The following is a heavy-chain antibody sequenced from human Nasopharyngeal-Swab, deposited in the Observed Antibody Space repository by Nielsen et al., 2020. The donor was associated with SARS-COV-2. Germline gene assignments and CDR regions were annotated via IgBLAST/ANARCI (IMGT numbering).Heavy chain of an antibody. J-gene: IGHJ3*02. Sequence: GESLKISCTASGFTFSNFDMHWVRQRPGKGLEWVSGIGTAGNPYPPGSVKGQFTISRENANNSLYLQMDSLRAGDTAVYYCARRGVFNGFDMWGQGTMVTASS. CDR3: ARRGVFNGFDM. CDR2: IGTAGNP. D-gene: IGHD3-10*01. V-gene: IGHV3-13*05. CDR1: GFTFSNFD.